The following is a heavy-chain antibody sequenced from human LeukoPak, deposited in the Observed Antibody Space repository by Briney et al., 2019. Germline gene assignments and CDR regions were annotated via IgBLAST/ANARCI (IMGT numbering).Heavy chain of an antibody. Sequence: ASVKDSCKASGDTFTSYGISWGRHAPGQGFEWMGWISAYNGNTNYAQKLQGRVTMTTDTSTSKAYMELRSLRSDDTAVYYCARDLPGYCSGGSCYSSDYWGQGTLVTVSS. V-gene: IGHV1-18*01. CDR1: GDTFTSYG. J-gene: IGHJ4*02. D-gene: IGHD2-15*01. CDR2: ISAYNGNT. CDR3: ARDLPGYCSGGSCYSSDY.